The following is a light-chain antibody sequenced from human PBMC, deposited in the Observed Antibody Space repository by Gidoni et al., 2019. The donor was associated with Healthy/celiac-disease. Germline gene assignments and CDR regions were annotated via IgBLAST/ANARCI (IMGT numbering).Light chain of an antibody. CDR1: QSVLYSSNNKNY. J-gene: IGKJ2*04. CDR3: QQYYSPGCS. V-gene: IGKV4-1*01. CDR2: WAS. Sequence: DIVMTQSPDSLSVSLGERATINCKSSQSVLYSSNNKNYLAWYQQKPGQPPKLLIYWASTRESGVPDRFSGSGSGTDFTLTISSLQAEDVAVYYCQQYYSPGCSFGQGTKLEIK.